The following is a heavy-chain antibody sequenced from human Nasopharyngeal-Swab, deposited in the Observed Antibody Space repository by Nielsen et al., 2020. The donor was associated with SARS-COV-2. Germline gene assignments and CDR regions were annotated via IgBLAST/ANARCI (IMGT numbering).Heavy chain of an antibody. CDR3: AREGYGDYAYYFDY. V-gene: IGHV3-48*01. J-gene: IGHJ4*02. D-gene: IGHD4-17*01. CDR2: ISSSSSTI. Sequence: LSLTCAASGFTFSSYSMNWVRQAPGKGLEWVSYISSSSSTIYYADSVKGRFTISRDNAKNSLYLQMNSLRAEDTAVYYCAREGYGDYAYYFDYWGQGTLVTVSS. CDR1: GFTFSSYS.